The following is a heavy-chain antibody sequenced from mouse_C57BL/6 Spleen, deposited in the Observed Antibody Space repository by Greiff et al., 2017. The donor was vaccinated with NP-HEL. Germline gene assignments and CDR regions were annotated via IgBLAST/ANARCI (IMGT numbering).Heavy chain of an antibody. D-gene: IGHD1-1*01. Sequence: EVQLQQSGAELVRPGASVKLSCTASGFNIKDDYMHWVKQRPEQGLEWIGWIDPENGDTEYASKFQGKATITADPSSNTAYLQLSSLTSEDTAVYYCTTDTTVVAPFGDWGQGTTLTVSS. CDR1: GFNIKDDY. CDR3: TTDTTVVAPFGD. V-gene: IGHV14-4*01. J-gene: IGHJ2*01. CDR2: IDPENGDT.